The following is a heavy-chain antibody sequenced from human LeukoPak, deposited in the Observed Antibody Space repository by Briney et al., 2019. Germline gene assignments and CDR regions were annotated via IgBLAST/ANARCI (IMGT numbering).Heavy chain of an antibody. CDR3: VRESSGSYFAY. V-gene: IGHV3-53*01. J-gene: IGHJ4*02. D-gene: IGHD3-10*01. CDR2: IYSGDNT. CDR1: GFTVSSNY. Sequence: PGGSLRLSCAASGFTVSSNYMSWVRQAPGKGLEWVSVIYSGDNTYYADSVKGRFTISRDNSKNTLYLQMNSLRAEDTAVYYCVRESSGSYFAYWGQGTLATVSS.